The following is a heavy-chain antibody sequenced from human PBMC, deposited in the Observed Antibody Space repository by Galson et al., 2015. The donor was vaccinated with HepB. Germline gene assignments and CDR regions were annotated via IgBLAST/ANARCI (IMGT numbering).Heavy chain of an antibody. J-gene: IGHJ4*02. D-gene: IGHD6-19*01. CDR2: ISSSSSYI. CDR3: AREVGSGWYFDY. Sequence: SLRLSCAASGFTFSSYSMHWVRQAPGKGLEWVSSISSSSSYIYYADSVQGRFTISRDNATNSLYLQMNSLRAEDTAVYYCAREVGSGWYFDYWGQGTLVTVSS. CDR1: GFTFSSYS. V-gene: IGHV3-21*01.